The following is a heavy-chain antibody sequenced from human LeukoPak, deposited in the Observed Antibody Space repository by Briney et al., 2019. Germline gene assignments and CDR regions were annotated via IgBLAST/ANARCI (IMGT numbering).Heavy chain of an antibody. CDR3: ARVLMATITDWYFDL. Sequence: SETLSLTCTVSGGSISSYYWSWIRQPPGKGLEWIGYIYYSGSTNYNPSLKSRVTISVDTSKNQFSLKLSSVTAADTAVYYCARVLMATITDWYFDLWGRGTLVTVSS. CDR2: IYYSGST. V-gene: IGHV4-59*01. D-gene: IGHD5-24*01. J-gene: IGHJ2*01. CDR1: GGSISSYY.